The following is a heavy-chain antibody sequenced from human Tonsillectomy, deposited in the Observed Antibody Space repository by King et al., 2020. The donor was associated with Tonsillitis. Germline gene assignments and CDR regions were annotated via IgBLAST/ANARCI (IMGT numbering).Heavy chain of an antibody. D-gene: IGHD2-15*01. J-gene: IGHJ6*02. CDR1: GFTFNNYW. CDR2: INSDGSST. V-gene: IGHV3-74*01. CDR3: TRDPDIAVVVVATPDDGMDV. Sequence: EVQLVESGGGLVQPGGSLRLSCAASGFTFNNYWMHWVRQAPGKGLVWVSRINSDGSSTSYADSVKGRFTISRDNAKNTLYLQMNSLRAEDTAVYYCTRDPDIAVVVVATPDDGMDVWGQGTTVTVSS.